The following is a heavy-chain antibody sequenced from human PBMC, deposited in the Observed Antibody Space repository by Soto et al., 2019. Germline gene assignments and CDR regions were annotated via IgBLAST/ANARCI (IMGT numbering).Heavy chain of an antibody. CDR2: ISPKSNYK. CDR1: GFTFSDFY. V-gene: IGHV3-11*06. D-gene: IGHD2-21*01. CDR3: VRGGGGGQFDS. J-gene: IGHJ4*02. Sequence: GGSLRLSCEVSGFTFSDFYMSWIRQSPGKGLEWLSYISPKSNYKQYAESVKGRHTISRDNTKNSLSLQMNSLRVEDTAVYYCVRGGGGGQFDSWGQGTLVTVSS.